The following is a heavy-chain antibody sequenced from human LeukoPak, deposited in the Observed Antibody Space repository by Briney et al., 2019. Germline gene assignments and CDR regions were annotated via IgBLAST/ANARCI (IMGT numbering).Heavy chain of an antibody. V-gene: IGHV1-18*01. CDR2: ISAYNGNT. Sequence: ASEKVSCKASGYTFTSYGISWVRQAPGQGLEWMGWISAYNGNTNYAQKLQGRVTMTTDTSTSTAYMELRSLRSDDTAVYYCARDPGYCSSTSCYGGAFDIWGQGTMVTVSS. D-gene: IGHD2-2*01. CDR3: ARDPGYCSSTSCYGGAFDI. J-gene: IGHJ3*02. CDR1: GYTFTSYG.